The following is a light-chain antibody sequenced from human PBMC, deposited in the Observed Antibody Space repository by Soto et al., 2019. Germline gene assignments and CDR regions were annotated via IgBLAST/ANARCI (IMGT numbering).Light chain of an antibody. CDR3: QQFSGPLT. J-gene: IGKJ4*01. CDR2: DAT. Sequence: AIQLTQSPSSLSASVGARVIITCRASQDISSVLAWYQQLPGRPPKLLIYDATSSEAGVPSRFSGSGSGTAFTLTISSLQPEDFATYYCQQFSGPLTFGGGTKVEIK. CDR1: QDISSV. V-gene: IGKV1-13*02.